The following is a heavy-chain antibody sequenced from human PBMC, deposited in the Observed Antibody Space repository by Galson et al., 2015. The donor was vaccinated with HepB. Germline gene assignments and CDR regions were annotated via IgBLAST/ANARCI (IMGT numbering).Heavy chain of an antibody. Sequence: SVKVSCKASGYGFTTYGINWVRQAPGQGLEWMGWISGYNGHTKYAQKLQGRVTLTTDTPTRIAYMELRSLRSDDTAFYYCARGSGFSISSSTFDHWGQGTMVTVSS. D-gene: IGHD6-13*01. CDR1: GYGFTTYG. J-gene: IGHJ4*02. CDR3: ARGSGFSISSSTFDH. V-gene: IGHV1-18*01. CDR2: ISGYNGHT.